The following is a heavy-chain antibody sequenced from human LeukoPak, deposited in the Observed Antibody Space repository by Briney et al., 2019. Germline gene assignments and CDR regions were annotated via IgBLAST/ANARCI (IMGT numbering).Heavy chain of an antibody. CDR2: ISGSGGST. J-gene: IGHJ4*02. CDR1: GFTFSSYA. D-gene: IGHD6-19*01. V-gene: IGHV3-23*01. Sequence: PGGSLRLSCAASGFTFSSYAMSWVRQAPGKGLEWVSAISGSGGSTYYADPVKGRFTISRDNSKNTLYLQMNSLRAEDTAVYYCAKDPGSSGWYRSGSPLSYWGQGTLVTVSS. CDR3: AKDPGSSGWYRSGSPLSY.